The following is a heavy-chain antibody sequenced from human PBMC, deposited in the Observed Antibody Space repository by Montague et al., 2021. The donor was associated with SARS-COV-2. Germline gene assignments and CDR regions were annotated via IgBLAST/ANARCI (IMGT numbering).Heavy chain of an antibody. CDR1: GGSVSSGGYY. CDR3: ARVSLAAAATRSDY. Sequence: SETLSLTCTVSGGSVSSGGYYWSWIRQPPGKGLEWIGYIYYSGSTNYHPSLKSRVTISLDTSKNQFSLKLTSVTAADTAVYYCARVSLAAAATRSDYWGQGTLVTVSS. CDR2: IYYSGST. V-gene: IGHV4-61*08. J-gene: IGHJ4*02. D-gene: IGHD6-13*01.